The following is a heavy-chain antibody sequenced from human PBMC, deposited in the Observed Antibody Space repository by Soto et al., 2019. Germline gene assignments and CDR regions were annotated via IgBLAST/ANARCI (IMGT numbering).Heavy chain of an antibody. CDR3: AREGVRGVDV. Sequence: QVQLVQSGAEVKKPGASVKVSCKASGYTFTSYDINWVRQATGQGLEWMGWMNPNSASTGYAQKFQGRVTVTTNTTISTAYVERSSLGSDDTVVYYCAREGVRGVDVWGQGPAVTVSS. J-gene: IGHJ6*01. V-gene: IGHV1-8*01. CDR2: MNPNSAST. CDR1: GYTFTSYD. D-gene: IGHD2-21*01.